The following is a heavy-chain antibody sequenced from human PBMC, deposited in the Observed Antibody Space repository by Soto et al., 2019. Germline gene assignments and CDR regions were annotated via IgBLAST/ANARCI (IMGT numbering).Heavy chain of an antibody. CDR3: AREGYCISTSCYRDNWFDP. V-gene: IGHV4-4*02. CDR2: IYHSGST. CDR1: GGSISSSNW. D-gene: IGHD2-2*01. Sequence: PSETLSLTCAVSGGSISSSNWWSWVRQPPGKGLEWIGEIYHSGSTNYNPSLKSRVTISVDKSKNQFSLKLSSVTAADTAVYYCAREGYCISTSCYRDNWFDPWGQGTLVTVSS. J-gene: IGHJ5*02.